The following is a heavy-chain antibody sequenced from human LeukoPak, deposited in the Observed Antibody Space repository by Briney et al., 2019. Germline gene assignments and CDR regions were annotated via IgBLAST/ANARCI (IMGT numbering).Heavy chain of an antibody. CDR3: ARGLEERWLQPREAFDI. Sequence: ASVKVSCEASGYTFTSYGISWVRQAPGQGLEWMGWISAYNGNTKYAQKFQGRVTMTTGTSTSTAYMELRSLRSDDTAMYYCARGLEERWLQPREAFDIWGQGTMVTVSS. J-gene: IGHJ3*02. CDR1: GYTFTSYG. CDR2: ISAYNGNT. V-gene: IGHV1-18*01. D-gene: IGHD5-24*01.